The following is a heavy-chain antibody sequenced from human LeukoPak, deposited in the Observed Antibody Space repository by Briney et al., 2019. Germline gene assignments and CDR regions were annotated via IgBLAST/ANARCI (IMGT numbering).Heavy chain of an antibody. D-gene: IGHD3-3*01. J-gene: IGHJ4*02. CDR1: GGSFSGYY. CDR3: ASYDLRGDY. Sequence: PSETLSLNCAVYGGSFSGYYWSWLRQPPGKGLEWIGEINHSGSTNYNPSLKRRLIISVDTSKNQFSLRLSSVTAADTAVYYCASYDLRGDYWGQGTLVTVSS. V-gene: IGHV4-34*01. CDR2: INHSGST.